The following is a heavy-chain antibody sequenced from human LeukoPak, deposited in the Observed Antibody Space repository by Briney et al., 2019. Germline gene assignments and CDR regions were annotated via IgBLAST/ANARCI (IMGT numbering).Heavy chain of an antibody. CDR2: IWYDGSNK. J-gene: IGHJ6*02. CDR1: GFTFSSYG. Sequence: PGRSLRLSCAASGFTFSSYGMHWVRQAPGKGLEWVAVIWYDGSNKYYADSVKGRFTISRDNSKNTLYLQINSLRAEDTAVYYCARGRTPDSSSWYFPFGYYYYGMDVWGQGTTVTVSS. CDR3: ARGRTPDSSSWYFPFGYYYYGMDV. V-gene: IGHV3-33*01. D-gene: IGHD6-13*01.